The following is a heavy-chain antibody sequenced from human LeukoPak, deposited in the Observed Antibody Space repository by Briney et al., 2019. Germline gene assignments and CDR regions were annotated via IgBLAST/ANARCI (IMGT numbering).Heavy chain of an antibody. D-gene: IGHD2-2*01. CDR3: AKGGYCSSTSCYEDYYYGMDV. Sequence: PGGSLRLSCAASGFTFSSYSMNWVRQAPGKGLEWVAVISYDGSNKYYADSVKGRFTISRDNSKNTLYLQMNSLRAEDTAVYYCAKGGYCSSTSCYEDYYYGMDVWGQGTTVTVSS. J-gene: IGHJ6*02. CDR2: ISYDGSNK. CDR1: GFTFSSYS. V-gene: IGHV3-30*18.